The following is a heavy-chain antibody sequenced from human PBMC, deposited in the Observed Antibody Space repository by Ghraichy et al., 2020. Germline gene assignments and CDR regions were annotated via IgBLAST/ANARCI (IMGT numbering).Heavy chain of an antibody. V-gene: IGHV3-74*01. CDR2: TNNDGSRI. J-gene: IGHJ4*02. CDR1: GITFGTYW. CDR3: ARDRPGYCSTSSCSYYFDH. D-gene: IGHD2-2*01. Sequence: GGSLRLSCEASGITFGTYWIHWVRQVPGKGLVWVSRTNNDGSRINYAESVRGRFTISRDDAKNTLYLQMNSLRTEDTAVYYCARDRPGYCSTSSCSYYFDHWGQGTLVTVSS.